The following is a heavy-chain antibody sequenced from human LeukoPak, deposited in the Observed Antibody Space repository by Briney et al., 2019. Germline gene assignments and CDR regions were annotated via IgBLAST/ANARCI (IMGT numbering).Heavy chain of an antibody. J-gene: IGHJ6*02. Sequence: SETLSLTCTVSGGSISSYYWSWIRQPPGKGLEWIGYIYYSGSTNYNPSPKSRVTISVDTSMNQFSLKLSSVTAADTAVYYCARHEDNWNYVGRTYYYYGMDVWGQGTTVTVSS. D-gene: IGHD1-7*01. CDR3: ARHEDNWNYVGRTYYYYGMDV. CDR1: GGSISSYY. CDR2: IYYSGST. V-gene: IGHV4-59*08.